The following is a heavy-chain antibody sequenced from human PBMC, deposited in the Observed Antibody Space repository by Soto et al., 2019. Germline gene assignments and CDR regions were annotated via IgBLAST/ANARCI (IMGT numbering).Heavy chain of an antibody. D-gene: IGHD3-22*01. CDR2: IDPSDSYT. V-gene: IGHV5-10-1*01. J-gene: IGHJ6*02. CDR3: ARLYYYDSSGYYYYYYGMDV. CDR1: GYSFTSYW. Sequence: PGESLKISCKGSGYSFTSYWISWVRQMPGKGLEWIGRIDPSDSYTNYSPSFQGHVTISADKSISTAYLQWSSLKASDTAMYYCARLYYYDSSGYYYYYYGMDVWGQGTTVTVSS.